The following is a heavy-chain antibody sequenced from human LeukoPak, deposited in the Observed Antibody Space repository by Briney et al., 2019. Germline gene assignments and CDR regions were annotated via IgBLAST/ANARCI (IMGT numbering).Heavy chain of an antibody. V-gene: IGHV3-48*03. CDR3: AREHTMVRGVIPPHFDH. J-gene: IGHJ4*02. D-gene: IGHD3-10*01. Sequence: GGSLSLSCAASGFTFSSYEMNWVRQAPGKGLEWVSYISGSGSTIYYADSVKGRFTISRDNAKNSLYLQMNSLRAEDTAVYYCAREHTMVRGVIPPHFDHWGQGTLVTVSS. CDR2: ISGSGSTI. CDR1: GFTFSSYE.